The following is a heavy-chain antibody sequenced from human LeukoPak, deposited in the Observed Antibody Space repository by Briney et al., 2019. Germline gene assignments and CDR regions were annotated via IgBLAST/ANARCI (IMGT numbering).Heavy chain of an antibody. CDR3: AKDINPSLLTGEFDF. J-gene: IGHJ4*02. CDR1: GFTFGGYA. CDR2: LSASGRST. V-gene: IGHV3-23*01. Sequence: PGGSLRLSCAASGFTFGGYAMNWVRQAPGKGLEWVSGLSASGRSTNYADSVKGRFSISRDNSKNTLYLQMNSLRAEDTAIYYCAKDINPSLLTGEFDFWGQGTLVTVSS. D-gene: IGHD3-16*01.